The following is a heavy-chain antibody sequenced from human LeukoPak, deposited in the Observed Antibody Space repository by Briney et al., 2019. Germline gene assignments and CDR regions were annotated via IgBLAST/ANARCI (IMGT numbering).Heavy chain of an antibody. CDR3: GRAGWYSSSWPHFDY. CDR1: GFTFSSYS. D-gene: IGHD6-13*01. Sequence: PGGSLRLSCAASGFTFSSYSMNWVRQAPGKGLEWVSYISSSSRTIYYADSVKGRFTISRDNAKSSLYLQMNSLRAEDTAVYYCGRAGWYSSSWPHFDYWGQGTLVTVSS. V-gene: IGHV3-48*01. J-gene: IGHJ4*02. CDR2: ISSSSRTI.